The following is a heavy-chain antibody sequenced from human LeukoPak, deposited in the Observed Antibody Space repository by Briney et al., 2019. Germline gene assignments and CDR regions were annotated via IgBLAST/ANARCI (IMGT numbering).Heavy chain of an antibody. Sequence: SETLSLTCTVSGGSISSYYWSWMRQPPGRGREWLGYIYYTGITNYNTSPKSRVTISVDTPKNQFSLKLSSVTGADTAVYYCATLSTMLTPSYFDYWGQGTLVTVSS. D-gene: IGHD3-3*01. CDR1: GGSISSYY. J-gene: IGHJ4*02. CDR2: IYYTGIT. V-gene: IGHV4-59*08. CDR3: ATLSTMLTPSYFDY.